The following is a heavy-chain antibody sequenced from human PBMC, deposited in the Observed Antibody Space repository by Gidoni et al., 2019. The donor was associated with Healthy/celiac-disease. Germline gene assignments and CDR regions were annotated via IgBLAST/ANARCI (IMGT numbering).Heavy chain of an antibody. CDR2: ILYDGSNK. CDR1: GFTLSSYG. CDR3: ARDKPYGMDV. J-gene: IGHJ6*02. Sequence: QVQLVESGGGVVQPVRSLSLSWAASGFTLSSYGMHWFRQAPGKGLECVTVILYDGSNKYSADSVKGRFTTSRDNSKNTLYLQMNSLRAEVTAVYYCARDKPYGMDVWGQGTTVTVSS. V-gene: IGHV3-33*01.